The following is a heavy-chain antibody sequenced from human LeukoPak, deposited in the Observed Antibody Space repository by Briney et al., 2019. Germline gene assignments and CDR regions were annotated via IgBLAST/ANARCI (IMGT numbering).Heavy chain of an antibody. V-gene: IGHV3-7*01. CDR1: GFTLSSYW. J-gene: IGHJ4*02. Sequence: GGSLRLSCAASGFTLSSYWMSWVRQAPGKGLEWVANIKYDGSGKYYADSVKGRFTISRDDAKTSLYLEMNRLRVEDTAVYYCARVRRFGDLDYWGQGTLVTVSS. D-gene: IGHD3-10*01. CDR3: ARVRRFGDLDY. CDR2: IKYDGSGK.